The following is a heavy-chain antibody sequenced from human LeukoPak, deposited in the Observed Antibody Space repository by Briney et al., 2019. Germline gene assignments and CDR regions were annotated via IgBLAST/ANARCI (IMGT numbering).Heavy chain of an antibody. CDR2: IYYSGST. CDR3: ARGRSGYYYDRRYYFDY. V-gene: IGHV4-30-4*08. CDR1: GGSISSGDYY. Sequence: PSQTLSLTCTVSGGSISSGDYYWSWIRQPPGKGPEWIGYIYYSGSTYYNPSLKSRVTISVDTSKNQFSLKLSSVTAADTAVYYCARGRSGYYYDRRYYFDYWGQGTLVTVSS. D-gene: IGHD3-22*01. J-gene: IGHJ4*02.